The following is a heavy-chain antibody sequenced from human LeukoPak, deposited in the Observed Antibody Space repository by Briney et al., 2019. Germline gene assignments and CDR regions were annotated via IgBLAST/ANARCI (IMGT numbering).Heavy chain of an antibody. D-gene: IGHD2-2*01. CDR2: ITGSGDST. J-gene: IGHJ4*02. Sequence: PGGSLRLSCAASGFTFCSYAMSWARKAPGKAMEWVSAITGSGDSTYYADSVKGRFTISRDNSKNTLYLQMNSLRAEDTAVYYCYLQPVANNVVVPPTTEGGQGTLVTVSS. CDR1: GFTFCSYA. V-gene: IGHV3-23*01. CDR3: YLQPVANNVVVPPTTE.